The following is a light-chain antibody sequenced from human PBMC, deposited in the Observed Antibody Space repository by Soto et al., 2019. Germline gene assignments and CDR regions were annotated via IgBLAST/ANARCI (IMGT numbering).Light chain of an antibody. CDR2: DAS. CDR1: QSISVS. Sequence: IQMTQSPSTLSASVGDTVTITCRASQSISVSLAWYQQKPGKAPNLLIYDASTLQGGVPSRFSGSGSGTEFTLTVTSLQPEDFATYFCQQYDKYSTFGHGTMVDI. J-gene: IGKJ1*01. CDR3: QQYDKYST. V-gene: IGKV1-5*01.